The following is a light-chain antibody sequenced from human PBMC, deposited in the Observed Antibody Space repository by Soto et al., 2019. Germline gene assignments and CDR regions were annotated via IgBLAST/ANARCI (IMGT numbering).Light chain of an antibody. CDR2: KAS. V-gene: IGKV1-5*03. Sequence: DIQMTQSPSALSGSVVDGFIVTFRASQTISSWLAWYQQKPGKAPKLLIYKASTLKSGVPSRFSGSGSGTEFTLTISSLQAEDIATYYCQQSYTTPRFGQGTKVDIK. J-gene: IGKJ1*01. CDR1: QTISSW. CDR3: QQSYTTPR.